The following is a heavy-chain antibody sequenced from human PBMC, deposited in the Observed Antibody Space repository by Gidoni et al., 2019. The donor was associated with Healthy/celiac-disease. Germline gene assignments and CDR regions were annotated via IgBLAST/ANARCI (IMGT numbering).Heavy chain of an antibody. D-gene: IGHD6-19*01. CDR2: INHSGST. V-gene: IGHV4-34*01. CDR1: GGSFSGYY. J-gene: IGHJ1*01. Sequence: QVQLQQWGAGLLRPAEALSLSCAVYGGSFSGYYWSWIRQPPGKGLEWLGEINHSGSTNYNPSLKSRVTISVDTSKNQFSLKLSSVTAADTAVYYCARGKSSGWYSGYFQHWGQGTLVTVSS. CDR3: ARGKSSGWYSGYFQH.